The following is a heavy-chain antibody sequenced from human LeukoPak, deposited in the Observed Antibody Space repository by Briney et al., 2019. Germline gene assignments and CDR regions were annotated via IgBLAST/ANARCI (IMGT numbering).Heavy chain of an antibody. J-gene: IGHJ1*01. CDR1: GFTFSSYG. CDR3: AKDPGIAVAGTREYFQH. Sequence: GGSLRLSCAASGFTFSSYGMHRVRQAPGKGLEWVAVIWYDGSNKYYADSVKGRFTISRDNSKNTLYLQMNSLRAEDTAVYYCAKDPGIAVAGTREYFQHWGQGALVTVPS. D-gene: IGHD6-19*01. CDR2: IWYDGSNK. V-gene: IGHV3-33*06.